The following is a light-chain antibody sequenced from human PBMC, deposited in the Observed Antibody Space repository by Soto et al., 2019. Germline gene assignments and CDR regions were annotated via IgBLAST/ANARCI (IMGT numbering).Light chain of an antibody. J-gene: IGLJ1*01. V-gene: IGLV3-21*02. CDR1: NIGRKS. CDR2: DDS. CDR3: QVWDDSSDNYV. Sequence: SYELAQPPSVSVAPGQTARITCGGSNIGRKSVHWYQQRPGQAPVLVVYDDSDRPSGIPDRFSGSNSGNTATLTINRVEAGDGADYYCQVWDDSSDNYVFGTGTKVTVL.